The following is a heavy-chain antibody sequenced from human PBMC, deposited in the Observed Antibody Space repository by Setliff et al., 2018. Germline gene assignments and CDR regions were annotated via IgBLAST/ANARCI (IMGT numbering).Heavy chain of an antibody. V-gene: IGHV3-11*04. CDR2: ISSSGISI. J-gene: IGHJ6*02. D-gene: IGHD3-10*01. Sequence: GGSLRLSCAASGFSFSDNYMSWIRQAPGKGLEWVAYISSSGISIDYADSVKGRFIISRDNAKNSLSLQMNSLRVEDTAVYYCVRDGVFYAMDFWGQGTTVTVSS. CDR3: VRDGVFYAMDF. CDR1: GFSFSDNY.